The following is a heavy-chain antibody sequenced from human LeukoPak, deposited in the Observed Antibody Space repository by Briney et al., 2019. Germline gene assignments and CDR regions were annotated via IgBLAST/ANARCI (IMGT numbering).Heavy chain of an antibody. Sequence: GGSLRLSCAASGFTFSSYAMSWVRQAPGKGLEWVSAISGSGGSTYYADSVKGRFTISRDNSKNTLYLQMSSLRSEDTAVYYCASTISGRGELLSWGQGTLVTVSS. V-gene: IGHV3-23*01. J-gene: IGHJ5*02. CDR2: ISGSGGST. CDR3: ASTISGRGELLS. CDR1: GFTFSSYA. D-gene: IGHD3-10*01.